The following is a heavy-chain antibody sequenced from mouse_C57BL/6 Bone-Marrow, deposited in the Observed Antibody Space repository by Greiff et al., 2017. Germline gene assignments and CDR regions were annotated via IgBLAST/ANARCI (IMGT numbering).Heavy chain of an antibody. CDR1: GFTFSSYG. CDR2: ISSGGSYT. D-gene: IGHD2-4*01. V-gene: IGHV5-6*01. CDR3: ARGYYDYDVHYFDY. J-gene: IGHJ2*01. Sequence: EVKLVESGGDLVKPGGSLKLSCAASGFTFSSYGMSWVRQTPDKRLEWVATISSGGSYTYYPDSVKGRFTISRDNAKNTLYLQMSSLKSEDTAMYYCARGYYDYDVHYFDYWGQGTTLTVSS.